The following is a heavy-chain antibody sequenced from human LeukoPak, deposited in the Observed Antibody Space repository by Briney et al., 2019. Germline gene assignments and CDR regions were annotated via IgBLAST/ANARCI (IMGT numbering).Heavy chain of an antibody. Sequence: TGGSLRLSCAASGFTFSSYAMSWVRQAPGKGLEWVSAISGSGGSTYYADSVKGRFTISRDNSKNTLYLQMNNLRADDTAVYYCTRDTDGSLDYWGQGILVTVAS. V-gene: IGHV3-23*01. D-gene: IGHD1-26*01. CDR1: GFTFSSYA. CDR2: ISGSGGST. CDR3: TRDTDGSLDY. J-gene: IGHJ4*02.